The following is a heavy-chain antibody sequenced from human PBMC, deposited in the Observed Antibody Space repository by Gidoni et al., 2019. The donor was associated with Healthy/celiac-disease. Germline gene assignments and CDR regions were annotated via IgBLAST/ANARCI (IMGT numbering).Heavy chain of an antibody. CDR2: IYPGDSDT. J-gene: IGHJ4*02. CDR3: ARQGWSSSWYGVD. Sequence: EVQLVQSGAVVKTPGESLTLSCQGSGYSFTSYWIGWVRQMPGKGLEWMGIIYPGDSDTRYSPSFQGQVTISADKSISTAYLQWSSLKASDTAMYYCARQGWSSSWYGVDWGQGTLVTVSS. V-gene: IGHV5-51*01. D-gene: IGHD6-13*01. CDR1: GYSFTSYW.